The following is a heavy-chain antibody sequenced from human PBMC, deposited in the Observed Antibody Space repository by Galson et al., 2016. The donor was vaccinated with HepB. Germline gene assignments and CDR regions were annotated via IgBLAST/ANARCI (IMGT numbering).Heavy chain of an antibody. V-gene: IGHV3-9*01. CDR2: ISWHSANI. CDR3: KKDTNLYYGSGSYPLFQN. CDR1: GFRFDDHA. D-gene: IGHD3-10*01. J-gene: IGHJ4*02. Sequence: SLRLSCAASGFRFDDHAMHWVRQAPGKGLEWVSGISWHSANIGYADSVKGRFTISRDNAKNSLHLQMNSLRAEDTALYYCKKDTNLYYGSGSYPLFQNWGQGTLVTASS.